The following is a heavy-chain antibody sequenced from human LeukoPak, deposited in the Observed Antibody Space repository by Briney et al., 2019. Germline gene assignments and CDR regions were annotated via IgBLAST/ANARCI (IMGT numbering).Heavy chain of an antibody. V-gene: IGHV1-18*01. Sequence: ASVKVSCKASGYIFSSYGISWVRQAPGQGLEWMGWISAYNGNANYVQKFQDRVTMTTGRSTDTAYMEMRSLRSDDTAVYYCARDGGLYSSSSMDVWGKGTTVTVSS. CDR2: ISAYNGNA. CDR3: ARDGGLYSSSSMDV. J-gene: IGHJ6*03. CDR1: GYIFSSYG. D-gene: IGHD6-6*01.